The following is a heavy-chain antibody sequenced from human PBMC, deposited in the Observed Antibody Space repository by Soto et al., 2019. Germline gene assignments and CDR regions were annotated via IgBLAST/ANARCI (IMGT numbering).Heavy chain of an antibody. Sequence: PGGSLRLSCTASGFTFSSFAMSWVRQAPGKGLEWVSTISGSGGSTYYADSVKGRFTISRDSSKNTLYLQMNSLRAEDTAVYYCAKPLGYCSGGSCASVDHWGQGTLVTV. J-gene: IGHJ4*02. CDR2: ISGSGGST. CDR3: AKPLGYCSGGSCASVDH. D-gene: IGHD2-15*01. V-gene: IGHV3-23*01. CDR1: GFTFSSFA.